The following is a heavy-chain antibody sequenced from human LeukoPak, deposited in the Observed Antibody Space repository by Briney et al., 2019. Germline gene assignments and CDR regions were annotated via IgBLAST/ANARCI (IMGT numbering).Heavy chain of an antibody. J-gene: IGHJ6*03. Sequence: GGSLRLSCAASGFTFSSYSMNWVRQAPGKGLEWVSYISSSGSTIYYADSVKGRFTISRDNAKNSLYLQMNSLRAEDTAVYYCARGGNMRAIYYYYMDVWGKGTTVTVSS. D-gene: IGHD2/OR15-2a*01. CDR3: ARGGNMRAIYYYYMDV. CDR1: GFTFSSYS. CDR2: ISSSGSTI. V-gene: IGHV3-48*01.